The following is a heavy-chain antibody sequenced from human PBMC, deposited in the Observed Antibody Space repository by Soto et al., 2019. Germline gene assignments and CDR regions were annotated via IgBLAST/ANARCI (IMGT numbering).Heavy chain of an antibody. D-gene: IGHD7-27*01. CDR1: GFTFSSYS. V-gene: IGHV3-21*01. J-gene: IGHJ3*02. CDR3: ARETSGDVDAFDI. CDR2: ISSSSSYI. Sequence: GGSLRLSCAASGFTFSSYSMNWVRQAPGKGLEWVSSISSSSSYIYYADSVKGRFTISRDNAKNSLYLQMNSLRAEDTAVYYCARETSGDVDAFDIWGQGTMVNVSS.